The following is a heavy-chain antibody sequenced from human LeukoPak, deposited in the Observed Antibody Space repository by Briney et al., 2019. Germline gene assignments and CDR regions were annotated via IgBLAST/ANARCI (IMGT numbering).Heavy chain of an antibody. V-gene: IGHV5-51*01. CDR1: GYSFTSYW. CDR2: IYPGDSGT. J-gene: IGHJ6*02. D-gene: IGHD6-19*01. CDR3: ARDPMGGYSSGWYYYGMDV. Sequence: GESLKISCKGSGYSFTSYWIGWVRQMPGKGLEWMGIIYPGDSGTRYSPSFQGQVTISADKSISTAYLQWSSLKASDTAMYYCARDPMGGYSSGWYYYGMDVWGQGTTVTVSS.